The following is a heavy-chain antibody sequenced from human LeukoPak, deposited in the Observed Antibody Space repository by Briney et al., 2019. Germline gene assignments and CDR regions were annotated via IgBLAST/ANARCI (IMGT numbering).Heavy chain of an antibody. Sequence: GGSLRLSCAASGFTLRCYGMHWVRQAPGKGLEWVAFIRYDGSNKYYADSVKGRFTISRDNSKNTLYLQMNSLRAEDTAVYYCAKDLSSSWRNFDYWGQGTLVTVSS. J-gene: IGHJ4*02. CDR3: AKDLSSSWRNFDY. CDR1: GFTLRCYG. CDR2: IRYDGSNK. V-gene: IGHV3-30*02. D-gene: IGHD6-13*01.